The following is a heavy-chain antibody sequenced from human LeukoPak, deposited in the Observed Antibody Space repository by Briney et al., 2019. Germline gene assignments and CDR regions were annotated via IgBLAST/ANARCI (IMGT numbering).Heavy chain of an antibody. D-gene: IGHD6-19*01. Sequence: PSETLSLTCSVSGASINRNYWSWVRQPPGKGLEWIGYIHYTGTTIYNPSLQSRVTLSLDTSKSQFSLKLTSVTAADTAVYYCAAESERWLFRSWGQGTLVTVS. CDR3: AAESERWLFRS. CDR2: IHYTGTT. CDR1: GASINRNY. V-gene: IGHV4-59*01. J-gene: IGHJ4*02.